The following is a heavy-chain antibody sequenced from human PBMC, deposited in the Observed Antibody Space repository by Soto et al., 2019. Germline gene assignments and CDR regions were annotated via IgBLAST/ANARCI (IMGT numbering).Heavy chain of an antibody. D-gene: IGHD6-19*01. CDR3: AKDKIVAGSGLFTLNVNFDY. Sequence: PGGSLRLSCAASGFTFSSYAMSWVRQAPGKGLEWVSAISGSGGSTYYADSVKGRFTISRDNSKNTLYLQMNSLRAEDTAVYYCAKDKIVAGSGLFTLNVNFDYWGQGTLVTVSS. V-gene: IGHV3-23*01. CDR1: GFTFSSYA. CDR2: ISGSGGST. J-gene: IGHJ4*02.